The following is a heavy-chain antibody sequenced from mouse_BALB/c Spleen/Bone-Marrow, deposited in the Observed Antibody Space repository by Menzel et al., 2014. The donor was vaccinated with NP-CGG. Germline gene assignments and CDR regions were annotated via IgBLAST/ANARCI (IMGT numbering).Heavy chain of an antibody. V-gene: IGHV14-3*02. CDR3: ARWGYSALDP. J-gene: IGHJ4*01. Sequence: EVQLQQSGAELVKPGASVKLSCTASGFNIKDTYMHWVKQRPEQGLEWIGRIDPANGNTKYDPKLQGKATITADTSSNTASLQLSSLTSQDTAVYYCARWGYSALDPWGQGASDTVSS. CDR1: GFNIKDTY. CDR2: IDPANGNT.